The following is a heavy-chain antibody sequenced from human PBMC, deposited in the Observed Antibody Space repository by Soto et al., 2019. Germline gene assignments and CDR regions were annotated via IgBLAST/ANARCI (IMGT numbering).Heavy chain of an antibody. V-gene: IGHV3-33*06. Sequence: QVQLVESGGGVVQPGRSLRLSCAASGFTFSSYGMHWVRQAPGKGLEWVAIIWYDGSIQYYADSVKGRFAISRDNSKNTLYLQMDSLRAEDTAVYYCAKPSYDFWSGYYHPFDNWGQGTLDTVS. CDR1: GFTFSSYG. D-gene: IGHD3-3*01. CDR3: AKPSYDFWSGYYHPFDN. CDR2: IWYDGSIQ. J-gene: IGHJ4*02.